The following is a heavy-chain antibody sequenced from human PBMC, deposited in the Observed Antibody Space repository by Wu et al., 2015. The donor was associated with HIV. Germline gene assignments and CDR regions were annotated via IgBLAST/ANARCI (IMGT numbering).Heavy chain of an antibody. V-gene: IGHV1-2*02. CDR1: GYTFTGYY. CDR2: MNSNSGGT. J-gene: IGHJ4*02. CDR3: ARDRGSARSGYSD. Sequence: QVQLVQSGAEVKKPGASVKVSCEASGYTFTGYYMHWVRQAPGQGLEWMGWMNSNSGGTNYAQKFQGRVSMTRDTSIRTAYMELRRLTSDDTAVYYCARDRGSARSGYSDWGQGTLVTVSS. D-gene: IGHD3-3*01.